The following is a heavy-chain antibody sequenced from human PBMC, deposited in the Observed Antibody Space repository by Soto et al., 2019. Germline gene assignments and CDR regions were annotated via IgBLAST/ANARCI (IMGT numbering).Heavy chain of an antibody. CDR2: ISVHNGYT. CDR1: GYTFSTYG. V-gene: IGHV1-18*01. D-gene: IGHD3-16*01. J-gene: IGHJ4*02. CDR3: ARLEHTFGPPDY. Sequence: ASVKVSCKASGYTFSTYGISWVRQAPGQGLEWVGWISVHNGYTKYATELQGRVTVTTDPSTSTAYMELRSLRSDDSAVYYCARLEHTFGPPDYWGQGTLVTLSS.